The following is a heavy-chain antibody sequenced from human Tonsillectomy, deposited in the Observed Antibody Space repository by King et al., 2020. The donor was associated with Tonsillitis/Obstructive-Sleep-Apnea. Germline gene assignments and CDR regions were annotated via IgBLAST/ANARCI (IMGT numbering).Heavy chain of an antibody. V-gene: IGHV4-59*01. J-gene: IGHJ3*02. CDR2: IYYSGST. D-gene: IGHD4-17*01. CDR1: GGSISTYY. Sequence: VPLQESGPGLVKPSETLSLTCTVSGGSISTYYWSWIRQPPGKGLEWIGYIYYSGSTNYNPSLKSRVAISVDTSKNQFSLKLTSVTAADTAVYYCARGYGDPDAFDIWGQGTMLTVSS. CDR3: ARGYGDPDAFDI.